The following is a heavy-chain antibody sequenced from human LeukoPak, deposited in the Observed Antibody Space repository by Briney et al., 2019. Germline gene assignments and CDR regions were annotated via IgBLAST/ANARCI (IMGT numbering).Heavy chain of an antibody. V-gene: IGHV1-2*02. CDR3: ARGYISEQLALIYFDY. CDR2: INPNSGGT. CDR1: GYTFTGYY. D-gene: IGHD6-6*01. Sequence: ASVKVSCKASGYTFTGYYMHRVRQAPGQGLEWMGWINPNSGGTNYAQKFQGRVTMTRDTSISTAYMELSMLRSDDTAVYYCARGYISEQLALIYFDYWGQGTLVTVSS. J-gene: IGHJ4*02.